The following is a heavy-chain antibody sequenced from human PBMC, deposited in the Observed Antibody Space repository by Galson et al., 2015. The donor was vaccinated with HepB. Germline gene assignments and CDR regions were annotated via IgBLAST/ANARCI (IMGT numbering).Heavy chain of an antibody. D-gene: IGHD6-6*01. CDR1: GLTFSRYW. Sequence: SLRLSCAASGLTFSRYWMSWVRQAPGKGLEWVANIKEDGSDKYYVDSVKGRFTISRDNAQNSLYLQMNSLRAEDTAVYYCARDLWSSSSAGFDYWGQGSLVTVSS. CDR3: ARDLWSSSSAGFDY. CDR2: IKEDGSDK. J-gene: IGHJ4*02. V-gene: IGHV3-7*03.